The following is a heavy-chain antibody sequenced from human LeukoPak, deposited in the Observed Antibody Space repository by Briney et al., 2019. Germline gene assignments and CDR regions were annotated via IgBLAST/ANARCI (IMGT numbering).Heavy chain of an antibody. V-gene: IGHV3-9*01. J-gene: IGHJ4*02. CDR3: TKATTRRVPAATIDS. CDR1: GFIFDDFS. D-gene: IGHD6-13*01. Sequence: GRSLRLSCAASGFIFDDFSMFWVRQVPGKGLEWVSSITWHGRSTAYADSGRGRFTISRDNAKYSLYLQMNRLRPEDTAFYYCTKATTRRVPAATIDSWGQGTLVTVSS. CDR2: ITWHGRST.